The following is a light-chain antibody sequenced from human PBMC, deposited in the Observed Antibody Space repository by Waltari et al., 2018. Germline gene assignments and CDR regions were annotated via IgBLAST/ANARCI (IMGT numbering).Light chain of an antibody. CDR2: EVS. J-gene: IGLJ2*01. Sequence: QYALTQPASVSGSPGQSITISCTGTSRDVGSSNLVSRYQQHPGKAPKLMIYEVSKRPSGVSKRFSGSKSGNTASLTISGRQAEDDADYYCCSYAGSSTVVFGGGTTLTVL. V-gene: IGLV2-23*02. CDR3: CSYAGSSTVV. CDR1: SRDVGSSNL.